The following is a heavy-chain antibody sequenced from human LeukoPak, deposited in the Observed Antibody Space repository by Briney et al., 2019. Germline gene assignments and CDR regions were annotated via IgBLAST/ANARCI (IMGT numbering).Heavy chain of an antibody. CDR2: IYYSGST. V-gene: IGHV4-59*01. Sequence: SETLSLTCTVSGGSISSYYWSWIRQPPGKGLEWIGYIYYSGSTNYNPSLKSRVTISVDTSKNQFSLKLSSVTAADTAVYYCARSHGSRSITGLLAFWGQGTLVTVSS. J-gene: IGHJ4*02. D-gene: IGHD3-10*01. CDR1: GGSISSYY. CDR3: ARSHGSRSITGLLAF.